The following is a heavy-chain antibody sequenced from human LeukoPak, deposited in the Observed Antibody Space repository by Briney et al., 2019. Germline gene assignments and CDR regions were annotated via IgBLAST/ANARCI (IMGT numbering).Heavy chain of an antibody. CDR1: GFTFSSYW. V-gene: IGHV3-7*01. J-gene: IGHJ5*02. CDR3: AREANIVVVPAAIGWFDP. D-gene: IGHD2-2*01. CDR2: IKQDGSEK. Sequence: GGSLRLSCAASGFTFSSYWMSWVRQAPGKGLEWVANIKQDGSEKYYVDSVKGRFTISRDSAKNSLYLQMNSLRAEDTAVYYCAREANIVVVPAAIGWFDPWGQGTLVTVSS.